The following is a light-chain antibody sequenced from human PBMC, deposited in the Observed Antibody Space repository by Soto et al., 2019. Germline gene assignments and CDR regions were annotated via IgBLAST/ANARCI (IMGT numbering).Light chain of an antibody. V-gene: IGKV4-1*01. CDR3: QQYYTTPWT. Sequence: DIVMTQSPDSLAVSLGERATINRKSSQSVLHSSNNKNYLAWYQQKPGQPPKLLIYWASTRESGVPDRFSGSGSGTDFTLTITSLQAEDVAVYYCQQYYTTPWTFGQGTKVEIK. CDR2: WAS. CDR1: QSVLHSSNNKNY. J-gene: IGKJ1*01.